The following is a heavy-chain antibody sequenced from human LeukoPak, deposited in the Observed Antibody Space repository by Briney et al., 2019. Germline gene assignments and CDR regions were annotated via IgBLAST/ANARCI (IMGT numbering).Heavy chain of an antibody. D-gene: IGHD3-10*01. CDR3: ARRDYYGQNWFDP. CDR2: IYPGDSDT. V-gene: IGHV5-51*01. CDR1: GYSFTSYW. Sequence: ASVKVSCKASGYSFTSYWIGWVRQMPGKGLEWMGIIYPGDSDTRYSPSFQGQVTISADKSISTAYLQWSSLKASDTAMYYCARRDYYGQNWFDPWGQGTLVTVSS. J-gene: IGHJ5*02.